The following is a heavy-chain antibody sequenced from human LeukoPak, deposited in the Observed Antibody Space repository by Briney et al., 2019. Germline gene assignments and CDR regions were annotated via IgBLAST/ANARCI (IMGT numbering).Heavy chain of an antibody. D-gene: IGHD2-15*01. J-gene: IGHJ4*02. CDR2: ISSSGSTI. Sequence: PGGSLRLSCAASGFTFSDYYMSWIRQAPGKGLEWVSYISSSGSTIYYADSVKGRFTISRDNAKNSLYLQMNSLRAEDTAVYYCARARSLGFRLDRPLGYWGQGTLVTVSS. V-gene: IGHV3-11*04. CDR3: ARARSLGFRLDRPLGY. CDR1: GFTFSDYY.